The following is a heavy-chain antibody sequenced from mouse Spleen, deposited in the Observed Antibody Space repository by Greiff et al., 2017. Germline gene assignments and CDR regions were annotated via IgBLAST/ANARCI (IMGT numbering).Heavy chain of an antibody. CDR1: GYSITNGNHW. D-gene: IGHD1-1*01. V-gene: IGHV3-4*01. CDR2: ISSSGST. Sequence: EVQLQESGPALVKPSQTVSLTCTVTGYSITNGNHWWNWIRQVSGSKLEWIGYISSSGSTDSNPSLKSRISITRDTSKNQLFLQLNSVTTEDIATYYCARGRAAPGDYYGSTLYFDYWGQGTTLTVSS. J-gene: IGHJ2*01. CDR3: ARGRAAPGDYYGSTLYFDY.